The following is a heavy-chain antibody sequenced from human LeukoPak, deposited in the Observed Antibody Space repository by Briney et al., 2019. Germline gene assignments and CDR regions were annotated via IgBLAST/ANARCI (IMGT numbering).Heavy chain of an antibody. Sequence: SQTLSLTCAISGDSVSSNSAAWNWIRQSPSRGLEWLGRTYYRSKWYNDYAVAVKSRITINPDTSKNLFFMHLNAVTPEDTAVYYCARSGQLVGTPSFDYWGQGTLVTVSS. J-gene: IGHJ4*02. CDR3: ARSGQLVGTPSFDY. CDR2: TYYRSKWYN. V-gene: IGHV6-1*01. CDR1: GDSVSSNSAA. D-gene: IGHD6-6*01.